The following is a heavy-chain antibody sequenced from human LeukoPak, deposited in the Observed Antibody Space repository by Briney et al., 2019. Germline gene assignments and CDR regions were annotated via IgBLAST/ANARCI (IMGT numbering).Heavy chain of an antibody. D-gene: IGHD3-10*01. CDR1: GYSISSGYY. Sequence: SETLSLTCAVSGYSISSGYYWGWIRPPPGKGLEWIGSIYHSGSTYYNPSLKSRVTISVDTSKNQFSLKLSSVTAADTAVYYCARGNGGVYGSGRWFDPWGQGTLVTVSS. V-gene: IGHV4-38-2*01. CDR3: ARGNGGVYGSGRWFDP. J-gene: IGHJ5*02. CDR2: IYHSGST.